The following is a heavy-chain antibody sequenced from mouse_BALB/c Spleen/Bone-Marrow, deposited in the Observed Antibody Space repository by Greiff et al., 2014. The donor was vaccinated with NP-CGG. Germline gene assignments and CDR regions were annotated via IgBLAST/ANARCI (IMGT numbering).Heavy chain of an antibody. CDR1: GYTFTSYY. D-gene: IGHD2-4*01. J-gene: IGHJ3*01. CDR3: ARGGDCDWLAY. V-gene: IGHV1S56*01. Sequence: VQLQQSGPELVKPGASVRISCKASGYTFTSYYIHWVKQRPGKGLEWIGWIYTGNVNIKYTEKFKGRSTMSADKSYSTAYMQLTSLTSEDTAIYFCARGGDCDWLAYWGQGTLVTVSA. CDR2: IYTGNVNI.